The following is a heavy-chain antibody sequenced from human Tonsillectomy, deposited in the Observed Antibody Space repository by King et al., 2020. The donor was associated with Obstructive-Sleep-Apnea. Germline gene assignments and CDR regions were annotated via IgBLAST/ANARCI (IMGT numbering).Heavy chain of an antibody. CDR2: IYYSGST. V-gene: IGHV4-39*07. Sequence: QLQESGPGLVKPSVTLSLTCTVSVGSISSSSYYWGWIRQPPGQGLEWIGRIYYSGSTYYNSSLKSRVTISVDTSKNRFSLTLSSVTAADTAVYYCARERFAVDINYVIYYYYGMDVWGQGSTVTVSS. CDR3: ARERFAVDINYVIYYYYGMDV. J-gene: IGHJ6*02. D-gene: IGHD4-11*01. CDR1: VGSISSSSYY.